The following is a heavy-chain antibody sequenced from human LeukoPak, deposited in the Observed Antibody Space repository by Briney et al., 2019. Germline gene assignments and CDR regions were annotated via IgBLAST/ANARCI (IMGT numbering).Heavy chain of an antibody. J-gene: IGHJ6*02. Sequence: ASVKVSCKASGGTFSSYAISWVRQAPGQGLEWMGWISAYNGNTNYAQRLQGRVTMTTDTSTSTAYMELRSLRSDDTAVYYCARDRASGYCSSTSCYAGGDYYYYGMDVWGQGTTVTVSS. CDR3: ARDRASGYCSSTSCYAGGDYYYYGMDV. CDR2: ISAYNGNT. D-gene: IGHD2-2*01. V-gene: IGHV1-18*01. CDR1: GGTFSSYA.